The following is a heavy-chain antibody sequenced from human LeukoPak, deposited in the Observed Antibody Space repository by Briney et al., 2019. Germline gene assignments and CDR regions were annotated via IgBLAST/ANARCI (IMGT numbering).Heavy chain of an antibody. CDR3: AKAEYQWLSGGESFDI. CDR1: GFTFDDYT. D-gene: IGHD6-19*01. CDR2: ISWNSGSI. Sequence: PGGSLRLSCAASGFTFDDYTMHWVRQAPGKGLECVSGISWNSGSIVYADSVKGRFTISRDNPKNFLYLQMNSLRAEDMALYYCAKAEYQWLSGGESFDIWGQGTMVTVSS. V-gene: IGHV3-9*03. J-gene: IGHJ3*02.